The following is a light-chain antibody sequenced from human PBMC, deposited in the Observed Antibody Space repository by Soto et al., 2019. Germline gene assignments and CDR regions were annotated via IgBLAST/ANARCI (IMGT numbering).Light chain of an antibody. Sequence: QSALTQPPSASGSPGQSVTISCTGTSSDVGAYNDVAWYQQHPGKGPRLMIYEVTKRPSGVPDRFSGSKSGNTASLTVAGLQADDEADYYCSSFAGNNNLLFGGGTKLTVL. CDR2: EVT. V-gene: IGLV2-8*01. CDR1: SSDVGAYND. CDR3: SSFAGNNNLL. J-gene: IGLJ2*01.